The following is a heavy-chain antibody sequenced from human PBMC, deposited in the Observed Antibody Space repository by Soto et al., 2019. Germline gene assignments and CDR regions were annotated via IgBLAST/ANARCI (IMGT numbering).Heavy chain of an antibody. D-gene: IGHD3-22*01. V-gene: IGHV4-59*01. CDR1: GGSISSYY. CDR3: AGTLKNYYDSSGYSFDP. CDR2: IYYSGST. J-gene: IGHJ5*02. Sequence: SETLSLTCTVSGGSISSYYWSWIRQPPVKVLEWIGYIYYSGSTNYNPSLKSRVTISVDTSKNQFSLKLSSVTAADTAVYYCAGTLKNYYDSSGYSFDPWGQGTLLTVSS.